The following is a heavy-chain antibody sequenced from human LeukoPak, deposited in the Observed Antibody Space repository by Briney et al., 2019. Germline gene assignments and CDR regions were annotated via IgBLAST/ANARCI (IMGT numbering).Heavy chain of an antibody. CDR2: INHSGST. J-gene: IGHJ6*02. CDR3: GSDYYYGMDV. V-gene: IGHV4-34*01. CDR1: GGSLSGYY. Sequence: SETLSLTCAVYGGSLSGYYWSWIRQPPGKGLEWIGEINHSGSTNYNPSLKSRVTISVDTSKNQFSLKLSSVTAADTAVYYCGSDYYYGMDVWGQGTTVTVSS.